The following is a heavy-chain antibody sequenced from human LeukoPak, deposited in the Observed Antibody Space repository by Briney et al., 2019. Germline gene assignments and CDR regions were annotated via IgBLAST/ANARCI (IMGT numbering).Heavy chain of an antibody. D-gene: IGHD3-22*01. CDR2: IGRSNNI. Sequence: GGSLRLSCSASGFSFGDYNMIWFRQAPGKGLEWVSFIGRSNNIDYADSVKGRFTISRDNAKNSLYLQMNSLRAEDTAVYYCARDQGTTYYYDSSGYTFDYWGQGTLVTVSS. J-gene: IGHJ4*02. V-gene: IGHV3-69-1*01. CDR1: GFSFGDYN. CDR3: ARDQGTTYYYDSSGYTFDY.